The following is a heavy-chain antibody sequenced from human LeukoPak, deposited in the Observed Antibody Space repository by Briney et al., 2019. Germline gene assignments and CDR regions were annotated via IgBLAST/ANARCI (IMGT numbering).Heavy chain of an antibody. CDR2: IYYSGST. CDR3: ARHEVGFGELSDWFDP. CDR1: GGSISSYY. J-gene: IGHJ5*02. D-gene: IGHD3-10*01. V-gene: IGHV4-59*08. Sequence: SETLSLTCTVSGGSISSYYWSWIRQPPGKGLEWIGYIYYSGSTNYNPSLKSRVTIPVDTSKNQFSLKLSSVTAADTAVYYCARHEVGFGELSDWFDPWGQGTLVTVSS.